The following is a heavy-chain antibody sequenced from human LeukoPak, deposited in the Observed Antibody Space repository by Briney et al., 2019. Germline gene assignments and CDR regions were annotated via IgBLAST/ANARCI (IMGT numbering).Heavy chain of an antibody. Sequence: ASVKVSCKASGYTFTSYYMHWVRQAPGQGLEWMGIINPSGGSTSYAQKFQGRVTMTRDMSTSTVYMELSSLRSEDTAVYYCAREYGDDSSGYYPDYWGQGTLVTVSS. CDR1: GYTFTSYY. CDR2: INPSGGST. CDR3: AREYGDDSSGYYPDY. D-gene: IGHD3-22*01. V-gene: IGHV1-46*01. J-gene: IGHJ4*02.